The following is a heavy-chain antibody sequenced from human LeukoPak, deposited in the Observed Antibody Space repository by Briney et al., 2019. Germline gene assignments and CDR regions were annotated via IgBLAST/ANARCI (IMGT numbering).Heavy chain of an antibody. J-gene: IGHJ6*02. CDR2: INPNSGGT. V-gene: IGHV1-2*02. CDR3: ARDHWQQLDYYYYGMDV. D-gene: IGHD6-13*01. Sequence: GASVKVSCKASGYTFTGYYMHWVRQAPGQGLEWMGWINPNSGGTNYAQKFQGRVTMTRDTSISTAYMELSRLRSDDTAVYYCARDHWQQLDYYYYGMDVWGQGTTVTVSS. CDR1: GYTFTGYY.